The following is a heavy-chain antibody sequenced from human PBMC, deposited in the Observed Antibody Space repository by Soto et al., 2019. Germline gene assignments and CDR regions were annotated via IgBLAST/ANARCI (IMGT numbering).Heavy chain of an antibody. J-gene: IGHJ6*02. V-gene: IGHV4-39*01. CDR2: IYYSGRT. Sequence: QLQLQESGPGLVKPSETLSLTCTVSGGSISSSSYYWGWIRPPPGKGLEWIGSIYYSGRTYYNPSLKSRITIYVDTSKNQFALKLSSVTAADTAVYYCARAQGNYYYYGMNVWGQGTTVTVSS. CDR3: ARAQGNYYYYGMNV. CDR1: GGSISSSSYY.